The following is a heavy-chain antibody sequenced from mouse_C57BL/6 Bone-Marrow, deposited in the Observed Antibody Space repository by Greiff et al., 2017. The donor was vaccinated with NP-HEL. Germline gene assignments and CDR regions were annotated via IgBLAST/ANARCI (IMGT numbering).Heavy chain of an antibody. CDR2: IDPEDGET. CDR3: ARWGECYYVRRYFDY. CDR1: GFNIKDYY. Sequence: VQLQQSGAELVKPGASVKLSCTASGFNIKDYYMHWVKQRTEQGLEWIGRIDPEDGETKYAPKFPGKATITADTATNTAYLQLSSLTSEDTAVYYCARWGECYYVRRYFDYWGQGTTLTVSS. D-gene: IGHD1-1*01. J-gene: IGHJ2*01. V-gene: IGHV14-2*01.